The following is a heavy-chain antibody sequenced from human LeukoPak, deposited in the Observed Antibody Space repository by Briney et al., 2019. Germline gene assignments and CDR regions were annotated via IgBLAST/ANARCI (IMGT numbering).Heavy chain of an antibody. D-gene: IGHD6-13*01. CDR1: GGSISSYY. J-gene: IGHJ4*02. V-gene: IGHV4-59*01. CDR3: ARAGVAYSSSWYPFDY. Sequence: SEALSLTCTVSGGSISSYYWSWIRQPPGKGLEWIGYIYYSGSTNYNPSLKSRVTISVDTSKNQFSLKLSSVTAADTAVYYCARAGVAYSSSWYPFDYWGQGTLVTVSS. CDR2: IYYSGST.